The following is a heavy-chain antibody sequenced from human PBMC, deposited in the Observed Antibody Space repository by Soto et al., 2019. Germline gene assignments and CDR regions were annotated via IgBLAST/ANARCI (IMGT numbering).Heavy chain of an antibody. J-gene: IGHJ4*02. CDR1: GFTFSGYG. V-gene: IGHV3-23*01. D-gene: IGHD3-9*01. CDR3: ASLQWPYYDILTGPQLDY. CDR2: IRRGGGST. Sequence: VGSLRLSCAASGFTFSGYGMSWVRQAPGKGLEWVSAIRRGGGSTYYADSVKGRFTISRDNSKNTLYLQMNSLRAEDTAVYYCASLQWPYYDILTGPQLDYWGQGTLVTVSS.